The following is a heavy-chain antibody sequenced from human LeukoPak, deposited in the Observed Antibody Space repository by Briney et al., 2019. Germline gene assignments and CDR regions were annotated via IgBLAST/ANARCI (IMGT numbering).Heavy chain of an antibody. D-gene: IGHD3-22*01. CDR3: AGDYYDSSGYYGIDY. Sequence: ASVKVSCKASGHTFTSYGISWVRQAPGQGLEWMGWISAYNGNTNYAQKLQGRVTTTTDTSTSTAYMELRSLRSDDTAVYYCAGDYYDSSGYYGIDYWGQGTLVTVSP. CDR1: GHTFTSYG. CDR2: ISAYNGNT. J-gene: IGHJ4*02. V-gene: IGHV1-18*01.